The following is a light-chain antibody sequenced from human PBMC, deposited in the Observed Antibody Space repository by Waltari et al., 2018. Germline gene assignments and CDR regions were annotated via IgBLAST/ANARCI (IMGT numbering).Light chain of an antibody. J-gene: IGLJ2*01. Sequence: SYVLTQPPSVSVAPGKTARITCGGNNIGSKSVHWYQQKPGQAPVLVVYDDSDRPSGLPERLSGHNSGNTATLTISRVEAGDEADYYCQVWDTSSNLHVVFGGGAKLTVL. V-gene: IGLV3-21*03. CDR3: QVWDTSSNLHVV. CDR1: NIGSKS. CDR2: DDS.